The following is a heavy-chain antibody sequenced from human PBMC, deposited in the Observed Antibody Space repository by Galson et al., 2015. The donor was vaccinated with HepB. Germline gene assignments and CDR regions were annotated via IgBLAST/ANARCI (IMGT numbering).Heavy chain of an antibody. CDR1: GFTFSSYA. D-gene: IGHD5-12*01. J-gene: IGHJ4*02. Sequence: SLRLSCAASGFTFSSYAMSWVRQAPGKGLEWVSSISGSRGSTYYADSMKGRFTISRGNSKNTLYLQMNSLRAEDTAVYYCAKGYSGYDYFDYWGQGTLITVSS. CDR2: ISGSRGST. V-gene: IGHV3-23*01. CDR3: AKGYSGYDYFDY.